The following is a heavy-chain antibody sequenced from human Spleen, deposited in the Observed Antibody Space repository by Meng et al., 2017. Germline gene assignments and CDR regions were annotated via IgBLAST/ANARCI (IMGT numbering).Heavy chain of an antibody. D-gene: IGHD3-22*01. J-gene: IGHJ4*02. CDR3: AKAAYDSSGYYYHFDY. CDR2: ISASGHST. CDR1: GFTFSSYA. Sequence: GESPKTFRAASGFTFSSYAMSWVRQAPGKGLEWVSTISASGHSTYYADSVEGPLTISRDNSKNTLYLQLSSPRAEDTAIYFCAKAAYDSSGYYYHFDYWGQGTLVTVSS. V-gene: IGHV3-23*01.